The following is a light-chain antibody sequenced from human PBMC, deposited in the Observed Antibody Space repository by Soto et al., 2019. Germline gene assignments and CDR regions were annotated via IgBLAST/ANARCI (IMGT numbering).Light chain of an antibody. CDR1: RSDVGGYNY. CDR3: CSYAGRYTWV. V-gene: IGLV2-11*01. CDR2: EVS. J-gene: IGLJ1*01. Sequence: QSVLTQPRSVSGSLGQSVTISCAGTRSDVGGYNYFSWYQQPPGTAPKLMIYEVSKRPSGVPDRFSGSKSGNTASLTISGLQAEDEGDYYCCSYAGRYTWVFGTGTKLTVL.